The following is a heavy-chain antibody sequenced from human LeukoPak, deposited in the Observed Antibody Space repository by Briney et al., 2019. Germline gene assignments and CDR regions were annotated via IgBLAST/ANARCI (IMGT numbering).Heavy chain of an antibody. CDR3: AKRSAESSGYFDY. J-gene: IGHJ4*02. V-gene: IGHV3-23*01. CDR2: ISSSGGST. CDR1: GFTFSSDA. Sequence: GGSLRLSYAASGFTFSSDAMRWVRQAPGKGLEWVSAISSSGGSTYYADSVRGRFIISRDSSKNTLYLQMNSLRAEDTAVYYCAKRSAESSGYFDYWGQGTLVTVSS. D-gene: IGHD6-19*01.